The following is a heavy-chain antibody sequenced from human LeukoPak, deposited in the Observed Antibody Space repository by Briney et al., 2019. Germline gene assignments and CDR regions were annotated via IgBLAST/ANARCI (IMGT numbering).Heavy chain of an antibody. CDR1: GGSFSGYY. Sequence: PSETLSLTCAVYGGSFSGYYWSWIRQPPGKGLEWIGEINHSGSTNYNPSLKSRVTISVDTSKNQFSLKLSSVTAADTAVYYCARVSSPRLERLLSPAAFDIWGQGTMVTVSS. J-gene: IGHJ3*02. CDR2: INHSGST. D-gene: IGHD3-3*01. CDR3: ARVSSPRLERLLSPAAFDI. V-gene: IGHV4-34*01.